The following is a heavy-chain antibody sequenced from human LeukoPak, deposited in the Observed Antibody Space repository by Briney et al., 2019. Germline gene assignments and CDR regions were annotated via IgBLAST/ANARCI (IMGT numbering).Heavy chain of an antibody. V-gene: IGHV3-48*01. CDR1: GFSFSTNS. J-gene: IGHJ4*02. CDR3: ARGTRSLIDY. D-gene: IGHD1-26*01. CDR2: ISSNSATT. Sequence: GGSLRLSCAASGFSFSTNSMNWVRQVPGKGLEWISYISSNSATTYYADSVKGRFTISRDNAKNSLYLHMNSLRADDTAVYYCARGTRSLIDYWGQGTLVTVSS.